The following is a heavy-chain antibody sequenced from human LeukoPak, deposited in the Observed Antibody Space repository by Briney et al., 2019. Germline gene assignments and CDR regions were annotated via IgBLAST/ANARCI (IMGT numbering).Heavy chain of an antibody. CDR2: IYYSGST. CDR1: GGSISSYY. Sequence: SETLSLTCTVSGGSISSYYWSWIRQPPGKGLEWIGYIYYSGSTNYNPSLKSRVTISVDTSKNQFSLKLSSVTAADTAVYYCARATPLASSSGWKGVDYWGQGTLVTVSS. CDR3: ARATPLASSSGWKGVDY. D-gene: IGHD6-19*01. J-gene: IGHJ4*02. V-gene: IGHV4-59*01.